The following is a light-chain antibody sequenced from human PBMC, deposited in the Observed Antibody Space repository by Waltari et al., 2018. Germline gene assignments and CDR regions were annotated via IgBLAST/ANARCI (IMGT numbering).Light chain of an antibody. Sequence: QSALTQTPTLSGSPGHPITIPVSGASSAIVLYHLVPWYQQHPGKAPTLIVYDVNKRPSGVSNRFSGSKSGNTAFLTISGLQTADEADYYCCSYAGSAVAVFGGGTKLTVL. CDR2: DVN. J-gene: IGLJ3*02. CDR3: CSYAGSAVAV. V-gene: IGLV2-23*02. CDR1: SSAIVLYHL.